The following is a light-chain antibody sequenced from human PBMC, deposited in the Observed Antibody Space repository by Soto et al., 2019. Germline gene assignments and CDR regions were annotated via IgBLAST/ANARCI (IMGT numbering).Light chain of an antibody. J-gene: IGKJ1*01. CDR3: QLYGGSPKT. V-gene: IGKV3-20*01. CDR2: GAS. CDR1: QTVISNS. Sequence: IVLAQSPGSLSLSPGGGGTLSCRSSQTVISNSLAWYQQKPGQPPRLLIHGASTRAPGIPERFSGSRSGTDFTLTISRLEPEDFAVYYCQLYGGSPKTFGQGTKVDI.